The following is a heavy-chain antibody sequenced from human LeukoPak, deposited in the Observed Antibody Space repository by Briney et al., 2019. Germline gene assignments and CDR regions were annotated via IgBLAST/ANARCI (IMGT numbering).Heavy chain of an antibody. CDR2: ISSSGSTI. D-gene: IGHD6-19*01. V-gene: IGHV3-11*01. Sequence: GGSLRLSCAASGFTFSDYYMSWVRQAPGKGLEGVSYISSSGSTIYYADSVKGRFTISRDNAKNSLYLQMNSLRAEDTAVYYCVRARAVAAPQDYWGQGTLVTVSS. CDR3: VRARAVAAPQDY. J-gene: IGHJ4*02. CDR1: GFTFSDYY.